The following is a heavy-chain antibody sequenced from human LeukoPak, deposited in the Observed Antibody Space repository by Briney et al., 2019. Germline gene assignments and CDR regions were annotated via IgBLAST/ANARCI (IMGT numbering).Heavy chain of an antibody. CDR1: GGSISSGDYD. J-gene: IGHJ6*03. Sequence: PSETLSLTCTVSGGSISSGDYDWSWIRQPPGKGLEWIGYIYYSGSTYYNPSLKSRVTISVDTSKNQFSLKLSSVAAADTAVYYCARGVVGYYMDVWGKGTTVTVSS. CDR3: ARGVVGYYMDV. CDR2: IYYSGST. V-gene: IGHV4-30-4*08.